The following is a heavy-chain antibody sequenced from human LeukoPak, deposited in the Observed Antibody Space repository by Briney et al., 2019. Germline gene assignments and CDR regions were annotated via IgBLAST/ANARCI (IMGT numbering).Heavy chain of an antibody. Sequence: GGSLRLSCAASGFTFSSYTMNWVRQTPGKGLEWVSFISSGGSNIYYTDSIKGQFTITRDDARNSLFLQMNSLRAEDTAVYFCARQRMDYSSYFPGYFDSWGQGTLVTVSS. CDR2: ISSGGSNI. D-gene: IGHD6-6*01. V-gene: IGHV3-21*01. CDR1: GFTFSSYT. CDR3: ARQRMDYSSYFPGYFDS. J-gene: IGHJ4*02.